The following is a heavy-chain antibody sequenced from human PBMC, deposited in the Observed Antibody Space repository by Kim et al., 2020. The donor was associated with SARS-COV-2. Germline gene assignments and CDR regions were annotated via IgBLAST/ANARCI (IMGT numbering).Heavy chain of an antibody. CDR1: GGSFSGYY. CDR3: ARASYGSGSYYNWFDP. J-gene: IGHJ5*02. CDR2: INHSGST. V-gene: IGHV4-34*01. Sequence: SETLSLTCAVYGGSFSGYYWSWIRQPPGKGLEWIGEINHSGSTNYNPSLKSRVTISVDTSKNQFSLKLSSVTAADTAVYYCARASYGSGSYYNWFDPWG. D-gene: IGHD3-10*01.